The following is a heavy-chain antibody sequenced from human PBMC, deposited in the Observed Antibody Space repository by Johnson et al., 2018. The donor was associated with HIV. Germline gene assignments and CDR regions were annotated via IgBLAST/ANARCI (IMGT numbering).Heavy chain of an antibody. Sequence: VQVVESGGGLVKPGGSLRLSCTVSGFTFSNAWMNWVRQAPRKGLEWVGRIKSKTDGGTTDYAAPVKGRFIISRDDSKNTLYLQMNSLKSEDTAVYYCTTDRVGSGSHDAFDIWGQGTIVTVSS. CDR2: IKSKTDGGTT. CDR3: TTDRVGSGSHDAFDI. V-gene: IGHV3-15*01. J-gene: IGHJ3*02. CDR1: GFTFSNAW. D-gene: IGHD1-26*01.